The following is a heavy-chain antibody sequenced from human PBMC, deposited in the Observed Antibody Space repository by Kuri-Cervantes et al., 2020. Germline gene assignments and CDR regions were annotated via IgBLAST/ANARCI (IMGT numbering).Heavy chain of an antibody. J-gene: IGHJ5*02. CDR1: GFTFSSYG. D-gene: IGHD2-15*01. V-gene: IGHV3-30*12. CDR2: ISHDDGRDK. CDR3: ARDTSCRGYICYPRFDP. Sequence: GESLKISCAASGFTFSSYGMHWVRQAPGKGLEWVAAISHDDGRDKYYAESVKGRFTISRDNSNNALYLQMDSLSVEDTAVYYCARDTSCRGYICYPRFDPWGQGTLVTVSS.